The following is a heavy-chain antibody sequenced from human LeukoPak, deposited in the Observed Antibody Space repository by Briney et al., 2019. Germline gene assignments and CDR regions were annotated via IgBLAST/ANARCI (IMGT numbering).Heavy chain of an antibody. CDR2: MNPNSGNT. V-gene: IGHV1-8*01. D-gene: IGHD5-12*01. J-gene: IGHJ6*04. CDR3: ARNHVPTGLRDV. CDR1: GYTFTSFD. Sequence: AASVKVSCKASGYTFTSFDISWVRQATGQGPEWMGWMNPNSGNTGYAQKFQGRVTMTRDTSINTAYMELSSLGSEDTAVYYCARNHVPTGLRDVWGTGTPVIVSS.